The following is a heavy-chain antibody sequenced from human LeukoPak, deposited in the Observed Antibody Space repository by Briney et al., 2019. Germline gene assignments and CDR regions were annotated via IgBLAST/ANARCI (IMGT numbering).Heavy chain of an antibody. J-gene: IGHJ4*02. D-gene: IGHD6-13*01. CDR2: IYSTGST. V-gene: IGHV4-4*07. CDR3: ARQIASAGTAGFDF. CDR1: GGFISSYY. Sequence: SETLSLTCTVSGGFISSYYWSWIRQPAGKGLEWIGRIYSTGSTNYNPSLKSRVTMSVDTPKNQFSLRLRSVTAADTAVYYCARQIASAGTAGFDFWGQGALVTVSS.